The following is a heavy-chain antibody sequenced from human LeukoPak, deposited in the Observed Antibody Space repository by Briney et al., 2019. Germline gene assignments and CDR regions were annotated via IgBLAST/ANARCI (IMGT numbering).Heavy chain of an antibody. Sequence: SETLSLTCTVSGGSFSCYYWTWIRQPAGKGLEWIGRIYSSGSTNYNPSLKSRVTMSVDTSKNQFSLKLSSVTAADTAVYYCARESSYSGSFPDYWGQGTLVTVSS. D-gene: IGHD1-26*01. CDR3: ARESSYSGSFPDY. J-gene: IGHJ4*02. V-gene: IGHV4-4*07. CDR1: GGSFSCYY. CDR2: IYSSGST.